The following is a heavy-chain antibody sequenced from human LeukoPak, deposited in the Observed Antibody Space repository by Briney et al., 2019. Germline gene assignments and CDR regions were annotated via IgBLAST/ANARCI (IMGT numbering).Heavy chain of an antibody. D-gene: IGHD3-22*01. V-gene: IGHV7-4-1*02. CDR1: GYTFTSYA. CDR2: INTNTGNP. Sequence: GASVKVSCKASGYTFTSYAMNWVRQAPGQGLEWMGWINTNTGNPTYAHGFTGRFVFSLDTSVSTAYLQISSLKAEDTAVYYCARDVSTYYYDSSGYYPLWGQGTLVTVSS. CDR3: ARDVSTYYYDSSGYYPL. J-gene: IGHJ4*02.